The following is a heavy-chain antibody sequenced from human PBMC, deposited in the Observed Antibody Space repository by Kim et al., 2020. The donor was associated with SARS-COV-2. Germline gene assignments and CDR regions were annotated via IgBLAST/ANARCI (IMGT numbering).Heavy chain of an antibody. Sequence: ASVKVSCKASGYTFTSYGISWVRQAPGQGLEWMGWISAYNGNTNYAQKPQGRVTMTTDTSTSTAYMELRSLRSDDTAVYYCARFSSRVNYYYYYGMDVWGQRTTVTGSS. D-gene: IGHD6-19*01. CDR3: ARFSSRVNYYYYYGMDV. J-gene: IGHJ6*02. V-gene: IGHV1-18*01. CDR1: GYTFTSYG. CDR2: ISAYNGNT.